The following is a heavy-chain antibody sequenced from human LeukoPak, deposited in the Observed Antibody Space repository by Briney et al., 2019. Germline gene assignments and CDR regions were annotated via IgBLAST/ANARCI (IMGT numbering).Heavy chain of an antibody. CDR3: AQSLGASTWFGNWFDP. CDR1: GVSISSTSYC. D-gene: IGHD3-10*01. V-gene: IGHV4-39*01. J-gene: IGHJ5*02. Sequence: SETLSLTCTVSGVSISSTSYCWGWIRQPPGKGLEWIGNIYYSGRTYYNPSLKSRLTISVDTPKNQFSLKLSSVTAADTAVYYCAQSLGASTWFGNWFDPWGQGTLVTVSS. CDR2: IYYSGRT.